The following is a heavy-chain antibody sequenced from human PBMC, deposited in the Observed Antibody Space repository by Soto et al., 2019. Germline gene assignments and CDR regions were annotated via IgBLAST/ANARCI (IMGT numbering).Heavy chain of an antibody. CDR3: ARVFPDGWVEPGVVRGYLDT. Sequence: QVQLVQSGAEVKEPGSAVKVSCKAPADSFSSYGISWVRQAPGQGLEWMGGIIPIFGTTNYAEKFQGRVTITADESTNPAYMELSSLRSEDTALYYCARVFPDGWVEPGVVRGYLDTWGRGTLVTVSS. J-gene: IGHJ4*02. D-gene: IGHD3-3*01. CDR1: ADSFSSYG. CDR2: IIPIFGTT. V-gene: IGHV1-69*01.